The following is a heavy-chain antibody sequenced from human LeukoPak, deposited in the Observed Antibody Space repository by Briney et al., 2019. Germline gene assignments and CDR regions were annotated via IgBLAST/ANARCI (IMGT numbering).Heavy chain of an antibody. J-gene: IGHJ6*03. D-gene: IGHD1-26*01. Sequence: ASVKVSCKVSGYTLTELSMHWVRQAPGKGLEWMGGFDPEDGETIYAQKFQGRVTMTTDTSTSTAYMELRSLRSDDTAAYYCARVGGSYSGDMDVWGKGTTVTVSS. CDR1: GYTLTELS. V-gene: IGHV1-24*01. CDR3: ARVGGSYSGDMDV. CDR2: FDPEDGET.